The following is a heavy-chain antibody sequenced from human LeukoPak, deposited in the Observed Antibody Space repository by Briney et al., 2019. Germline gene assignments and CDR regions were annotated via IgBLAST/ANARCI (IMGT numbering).Heavy chain of an antibody. CDR3: ARYGGATNYFDY. D-gene: IGHD1-26*01. Sequence: SETLSLTCAVYGGSFSGYYWSWIRQPPGKGLEWIGEINHSGSTNYNPSLRSRVTISVDTSKNQFSLKLSSVTAADTAVYYCARYGGATNYFDYWGQGTLVTVSS. J-gene: IGHJ4*02. CDR1: GGSFSGYY. CDR2: INHSGST. V-gene: IGHV4-34*01.